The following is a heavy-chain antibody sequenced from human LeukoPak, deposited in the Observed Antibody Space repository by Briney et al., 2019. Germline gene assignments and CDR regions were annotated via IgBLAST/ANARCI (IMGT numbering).Heavy chain of an antibody. V-gene: IGHV1-18*01. CDR2: ISAYNGNT. CDR3: ASPGSLLWSARNYYYYMDV. CDR1: GYTFTNYG. D-gene: IGHD2-2*01. Sequence: ASVKVSCKASGYTFTNYGISWVRQAPGQGLEWMGWISAYNGNTHYAQNLQGRVTMTTDTSTSTAYMELKSLRSDDTAVYYCASPGSLLWSARNYYYYMDVWGKGTTVTVSS. J-gene: IGHJ6*03.